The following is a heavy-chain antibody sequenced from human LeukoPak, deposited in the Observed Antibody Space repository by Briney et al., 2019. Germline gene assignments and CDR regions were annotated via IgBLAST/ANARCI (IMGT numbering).Heavy chain of an antibody. CDR2: IYTSGST. CDR3: AREGQVFWSGYYPDYYYYYMDV. CDR1: GGSIGSGSYY. J-gene: IGHJ6*03. V-gene: IGHV4-61*02. D-gene: IGHD3-3*01. Sequence: SQTMSLTCTVSGGSIGSGSYYWSWIRQPAGKGLEWIGRIYTSGSTNYNPSLKSRVTISVDTSKNQFSLKLSSVTAADTAVYYCAREGQVFWSGYYPDYYYYYMDVWGKGTTVTVSS.